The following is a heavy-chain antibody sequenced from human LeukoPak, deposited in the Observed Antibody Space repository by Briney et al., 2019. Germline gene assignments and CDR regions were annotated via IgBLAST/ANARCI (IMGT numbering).Heavy chain of an antibody. CDR2: ISYDGSNK. D-gene: IGHD3-22*01. Sequence: PGRSLRLSCAASGFTFSSYGMHWVRQAPGKGLEWVAVISYDGSNKYYADSVKGRFTISRDNSKNTLYLQMNGLRAEDTAVYYCATDGKLGYYDTSGFFPDYWGQGTLVTVSS. CDR1: GFTFSSYG. V-gene: IGHV3-30*03. CDR3: ATDGKLGYYDTSGFFPDY. J-gene: IGHJ4*02.